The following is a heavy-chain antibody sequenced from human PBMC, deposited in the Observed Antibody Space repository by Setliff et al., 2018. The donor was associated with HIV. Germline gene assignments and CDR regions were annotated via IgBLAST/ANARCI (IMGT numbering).Heavy chain of an antibody. CDR3: ARYNFRRGYWDYFDY. V-gene: IGHV2-26*01. CDR2: IFPNDEK. CDR1: GFSLSNTRMG. D-gene: IGHD3-3*01. Sequence: SGPTLVNPTETLTLTCTVSGFSLSNTRMGVSWIRRPPGKALEWLAHIFPNDEKSYSASLKSRVTISEDTSKSQVVLTMTNMDPLDTATYFCARYNFRRGYWDYFDYWGRGTQVTVSS. J-gene: IGHJ4*02.